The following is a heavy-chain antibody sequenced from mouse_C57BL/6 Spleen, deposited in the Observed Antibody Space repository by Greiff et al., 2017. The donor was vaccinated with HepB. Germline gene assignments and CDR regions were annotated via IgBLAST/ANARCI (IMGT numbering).Heavy chain of an antibody. CDR3: ADYDRGFAY. J-gene: IGHJ3*01. Sequence: QVQLQQSGAELARPGASVKLSCKASGYTFTSYGISWVKQRTGQGLEWIGEIYPRSGNTYYNEKFKGKATLTADKSSSTAYMELRSLTSEDSAVYFCADYDRGFAYWGQGTLVTVSA. CDR1: GYTFTSYG. V-gene: IGHV1-81*01. CDR2: IYPRSGNT. D-gene: IGHD2-4*01.